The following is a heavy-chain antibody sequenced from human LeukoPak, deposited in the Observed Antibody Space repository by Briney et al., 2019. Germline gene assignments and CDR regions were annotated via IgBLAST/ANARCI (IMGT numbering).Heavy chain of an antibody. V-gene: IGHV3-30*02. CDR2: MTYDGSKR. CDR3: AKNRRIFGRTLQRHYMDV. CDR1: GFTFSSYG. J-gene: IGHJ6*03. Sequence: GGSLRLSCVVSGFTFSSYGMHWVRQAPGKGLEWVAFMTYDGSKRPYADSVKGRFTISRDNSKNTLYLQMDGLRPEDTAVYYCAKNRRIFGRTLQRHYMDVWGKATTVAVSS. D-gene: IGHD3-3*01.